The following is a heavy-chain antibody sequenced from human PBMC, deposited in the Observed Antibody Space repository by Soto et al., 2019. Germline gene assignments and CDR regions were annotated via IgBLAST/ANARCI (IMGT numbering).Heavy chain of an antibody. D-gene: IGHD1-26*01. CDR3: ARDDYGIYPY. V-gene: IGHV1-2*02. CDR1: GYAITAYY. J-gene: IGHJ4*01. Sequence: ASVKVSCKASGYAITAYYIHWVRQAPGQGLEWMGWIEPRSGGAIYAQKFQDRVTMTRDTSISTVYMDLSGLRSDDTALYYCARDDYGIYPYWG. CDR2: IEPRSGGA.